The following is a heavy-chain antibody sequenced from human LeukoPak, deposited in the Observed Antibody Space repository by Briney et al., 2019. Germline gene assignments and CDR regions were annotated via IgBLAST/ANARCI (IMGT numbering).Heavy chain of an antibody. CDR1: GFTFSDYY. Sequence: KAGGSLRLSCAASGFTFSDYYMSWIRQAPGKGLEWVAYITSSGDDIYYADSEKGRFTISRDNAKNALFLRMSSLRVEDTATYYCASDIVATSGDFWGQGTLVSVSS. V-gene: IGHV3-11*01. J-gene: IGHJ4*02. D-gene: IGHD5-12*01. CDR2: ITSSGDDI. CDR3: ASDIVATSGDF.